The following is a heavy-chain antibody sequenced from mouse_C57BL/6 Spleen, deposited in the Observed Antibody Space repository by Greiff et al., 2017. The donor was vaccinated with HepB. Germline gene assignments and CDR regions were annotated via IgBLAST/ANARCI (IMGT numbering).Heavy chain of an antibody. CDR1: GYSFTDYN. Sequence: QLQESGPELVKPGASVKISCKASGYSFTDYNMNWVKQSNGKSLEWIGVINPNYGTTSYNQKFKGKATLTVDQSSSTAYMQLNSLTSEDSAVYYCARADLYYDYDGYYAMDYWGQGTSVTVSS. V-gene: IGHV1-39*01. J-gene: IGHJ4*01. CDR3: ARADLYYDYDGYYAMDY. D-gene: IGHD2-4*01. CDR2: INPNYGTT.